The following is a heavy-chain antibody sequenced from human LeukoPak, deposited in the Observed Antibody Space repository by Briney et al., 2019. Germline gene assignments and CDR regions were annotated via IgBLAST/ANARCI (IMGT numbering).Heavy chain of an antibody. J-gene: IGHJ4*02. Sequence: GASVKVSCKASGGTFSSYAISWVRQAPGQGLEWMGWISAYNGNTNYAQKLQGRVTMTTDTSTSTAYMELRSLRSDDTAVYYCARAWRGRSSSWHDWGQGTLVTVSS. V-gene: IGHV1-18*01. CDR3: ARAWRGRSSSWHD. D-gene: IGHD6-13*01. CDR1: GGTFSSYA. CDR2: ISAYNGNT.